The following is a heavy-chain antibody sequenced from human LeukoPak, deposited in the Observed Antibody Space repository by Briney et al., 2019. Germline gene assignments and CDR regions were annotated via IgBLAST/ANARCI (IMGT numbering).Heavy chain of an antibody. J-gene: IGHJ4*02. CDR2: ISGSGGST. CDR3: ASLGSGWYYFDC. Sequence: GGSLRLSCAASGFTFSSYAMSWVRQAPGKGLEWVSAISGSGGSTYYADSVKGRFTISRDNSKNTLYLQMNSLRAEDTAVYYCASLGSGWYYFDCWGQGTLVTVSS. CDR1: GFTFSSYA. V-gene: IGHV3-23*01. D-gene: IGHD6-19*01.